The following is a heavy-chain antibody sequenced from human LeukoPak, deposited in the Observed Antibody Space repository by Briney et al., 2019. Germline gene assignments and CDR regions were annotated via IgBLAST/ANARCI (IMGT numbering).Heavy chain of an antibody. CDR3: ARHTSRWYFDL. CDR2: IYYSGST. D-gene: IGHD6-13*01. Sequence: SETLSLTCTVSGGSISSYYWSWIRQPPGKGLEWIGYIYYSGSTNYNPSLKSRVTISVDTSKNQFSLKLSSVTAAGTAVYYCARHTSRWYFDLWGRGTLVTVSS. J-gene: IGHJ2*01. CDR1: GGSISSYY. V-gene: IGHV4-59*08.